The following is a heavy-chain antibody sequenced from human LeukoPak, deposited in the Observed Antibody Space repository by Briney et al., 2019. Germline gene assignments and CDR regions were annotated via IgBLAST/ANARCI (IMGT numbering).Heavy chain of an antibody. CDR2: IKKDGSAK. J-gene: IGHJ4*02. V-gene: IGHV3-7*01. CDR3: VSELHMPTLAY. CDR1: GFTDG. Sequence: GGSLRLSCAASGFTDGMSWVRQAPGKGLEWVANIKKDGSAKYYVDSVKGRFSISRDNAKNSLWLQMNSLRAEDTAVYYCVSELHMPTLAYWGQGALVTVSS. D-gene: IGHD1-7*01.